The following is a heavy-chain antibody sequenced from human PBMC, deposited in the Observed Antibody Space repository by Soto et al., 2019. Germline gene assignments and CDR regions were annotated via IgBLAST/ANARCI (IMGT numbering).Heavy chain of an antibody. V-gene: IGHV3-11*01. CDR3: ARYLVPAALRHFDY. CDR2: ISSSGSTI. J-gene: IGHJ4*02. D-gene: IGHD2-2*01. Sequence: GGSLRLSCAASGFTFSDYYMSWIRQAPGKGLEWVSYISSSGSTIYYADSVKGRFTISRDNAKNSLYLQMNSLRAEDTAVYYCARYLVPAALRHFDYWGQGTLVTVSS. CDR1: GFTFSDYY.